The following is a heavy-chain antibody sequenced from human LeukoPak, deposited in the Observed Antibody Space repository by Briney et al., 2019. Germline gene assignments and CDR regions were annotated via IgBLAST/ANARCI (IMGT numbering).Heavy chain of an antibody. CDR1: GFPFSSSA. CDR3: AKEGIENSSGYYPRWFDP. D-gene: IGHD3-22*01. V-gene: IGHV3-23*01. Sequence: GGSLRLSCAASGFPFSSSAMTWVRQAPGKGLEWVSTITDTGDSTHYADSVKGRFTISRDNSKNTLYLQMNSLRAEDTAVYYCAKEGIENSSGYYPRWFDPWGQGTLVTVSS. J-gene: IGHJ5*02. CDR2: ITDTGDST.